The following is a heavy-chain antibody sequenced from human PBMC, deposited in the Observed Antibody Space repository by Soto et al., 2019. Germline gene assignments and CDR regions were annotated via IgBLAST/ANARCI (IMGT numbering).Heavy chain of an antibody. CDR2: MNPNSGNT. D-gene: IGHD2-2*01. CDR1: GYTFTSYD. Sequence: ASVKVSCKASGYTFTSYDINWVRQATGQGLEWMGWMNPNSGNTGYAQKFQGRVTMTRNTSISTAYMELSSLRSEDTAVYYCARGDCSSTSCYFYYYYGMDVWGQGTTVTV. CDR3: ARGDCSSTSCYFYYYYGMDV. J-gene: IGHJ6*02. V-gene: IGHV1-8*01.